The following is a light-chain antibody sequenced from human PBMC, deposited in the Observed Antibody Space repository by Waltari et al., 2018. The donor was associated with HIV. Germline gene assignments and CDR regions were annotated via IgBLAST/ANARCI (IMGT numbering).Light chain of an antibody. CDR3: SSYTSSSTPYV. J-gene: IGLJ1*01. CDR1: SSAVGGYNY. Sequence: QSALTQPASVSGSPGQSITISRTGTSSAVGGYNYVSWYQQHPGKAPKLMIYDVSNRPSGVSNRFSGSKSGNTASLTISGLQAEDEADYYCSSYTSSSTPYVFGTGTKVTVL. CDR2: DVS. V-gene: IGLV2-14*01.